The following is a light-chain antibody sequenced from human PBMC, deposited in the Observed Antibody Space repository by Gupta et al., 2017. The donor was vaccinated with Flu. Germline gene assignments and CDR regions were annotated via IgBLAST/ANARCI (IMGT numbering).Light chain of an antibody. CDR3: QQSHSRPLT. CDR2: AAS. J-gene: IGKJ4*01. CDR1: KNIDRY. V-gene: IGKV1-39*01. Sequence: DIQMTQSPSSLSASVGDRVTITCRASKNIDRYLNWYQQKSGKAPKLLIYAASTLHSGGPSRYSGTGHGTDFTLTISSLLPEDFAVYYCQQSHSRPLTFGGGTKVEIK.